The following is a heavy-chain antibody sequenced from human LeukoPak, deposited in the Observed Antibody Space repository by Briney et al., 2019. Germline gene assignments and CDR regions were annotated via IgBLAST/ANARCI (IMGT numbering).Heavy chain of an antibody. J-gene: IGHJ4*02. CDR2: IYSGGST. V-gene: IGHV3-53*01. CDR1: GFTVSSNY. Sequence: GSLRLSCAASGFTVSSNYMSWVRQAPGKGLEWVSVIYSGGSTYYADSVKGRFTISRDNSKNTLYLQMNSLRAEDTAVYYCARDFSSGWYARIDYWGQGTLVTVSS. CDR3: ARDFSSGWYARIDY. D-gene: IGHD6-19*01.